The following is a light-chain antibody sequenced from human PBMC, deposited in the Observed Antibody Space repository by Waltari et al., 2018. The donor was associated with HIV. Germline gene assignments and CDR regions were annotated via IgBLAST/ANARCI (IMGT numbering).Light chain of an antibody. J-gene: IGKJ2*01. CDR3: QQYNHWPPYT. Sequence: VMTQSPATLSVSQGERATLHSTAIQSVNSPLAWDQHKPGQAPRLLIYGASTRATGVPARFSGSGSGTEFTLTISSLQSEDFAVYYCQQYNHWPPYTLGQGTKLEIK. V-gene: IGKV3-15*01. CDR2: GAS. CDR1: QSVNSP.